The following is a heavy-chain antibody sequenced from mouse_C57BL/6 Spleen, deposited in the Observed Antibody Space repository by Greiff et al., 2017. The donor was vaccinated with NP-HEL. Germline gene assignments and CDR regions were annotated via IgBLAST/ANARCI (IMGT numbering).Heavy chain of an antibody. CDR3: ARRTGTGRYWYFDV. V-gene: IGHV1-19*01. J-gene: IGHJ1*03. CDR1: GYTFTDYY. D-gene: IGHD4-1*01. CDR2: INPYNGGT. Sequence: EVQLQESGPVLVKPGASVKMSCKASGYTFTDYYMNWVKQSHGKSLEWIGVINPYNGGTSYNQKFKGKATLTVDKSSSTAYMELNSLTSEDSAVYYCARRTGTGRYWYFDVWGTGTTVTVSS.